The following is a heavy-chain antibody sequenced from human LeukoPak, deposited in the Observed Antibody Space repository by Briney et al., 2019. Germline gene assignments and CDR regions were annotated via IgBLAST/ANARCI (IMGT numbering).Heavy chain of an antibody. CDR1: GGSISSSSYY. V-gene: IGHV4-39*01. CDR2: SYYSWST. Sequence: PSETLSLTCTVSGGSISSSSYYWGWIRQPPGKGLQWIERSYYSWSTYYNPSLKSRVTISVDTSKNQFSLKLSSVTAADTAVYYCARLIQWERVDYWGQGTLVTVSS. CDR3: ARLIQWERVDY. D-gene: IGHD1-26*01. J-gene: IGHJ4*02.